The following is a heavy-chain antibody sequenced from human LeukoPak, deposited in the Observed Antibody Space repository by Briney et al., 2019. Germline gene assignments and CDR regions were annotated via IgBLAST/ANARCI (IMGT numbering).Heavy chain of an antibody. CDR2: IYTSGST. CDR1: GGSISSGSYY. Sequence: PSQTLSLTCTVSGGSISSGSYYWSWIRQPAGKGLEWIGRIYTSGSTNYNPSLKSRVTISLDISKRQFSLKLNSVTAADTAMYYCTRDVGAAGFDCWGQGTQVTVSS. V-gene: IGHV4-61*02. D-gene: IGHD6-13*01. J-gene: IGHJ4*02. CDR3: TRDVGAAGFDC.